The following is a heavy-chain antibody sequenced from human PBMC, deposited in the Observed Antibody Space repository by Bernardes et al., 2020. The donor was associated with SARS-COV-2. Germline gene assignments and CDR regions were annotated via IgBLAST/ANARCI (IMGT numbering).Heavy chain of an antibody. Sequence: VSCKASGYTFTGYYIHWVRQAPGQGLEWMGWINPNSGATSYAQMFEGWVTMSRETSIGTAYMELRRLRSDDTAVYYCARGRDGGYVLHALDIWGQGTMVTVSS. D-gene: IGHD5-18*01. J-gene: IGHJ3*02. CDR1: GYTFTGYY. CDR2: INPNSGAT. CDR3: ARGRDGGYVLHALDI. V-gene: IGHV1-2*04.